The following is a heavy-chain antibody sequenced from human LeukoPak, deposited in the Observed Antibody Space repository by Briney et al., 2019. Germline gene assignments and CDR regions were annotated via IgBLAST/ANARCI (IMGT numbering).Heavy chain of an antibody. CDR1: GFTFSSYS. D-gene: IGHD2-15*01. CDR3: ARADIVVVVAATTNAYDASDI. CDR2: ISSSSSYI. J-gene: IGHJ3*02. Sequence: GGSLRLSCAASGFTFSSYSMNWVRQAPGEGLEWVSSISSSSSYIYYADSVKGRFTISRDNAKNSLYLQMNSLRAEDTAVYYCARADIVVVVAATTNAYDASDIWGQGTMVTVSS. V-gene: IGHV3-21*01.